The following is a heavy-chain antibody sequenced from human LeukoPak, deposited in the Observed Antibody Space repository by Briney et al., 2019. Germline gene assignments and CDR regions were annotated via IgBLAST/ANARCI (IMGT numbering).Heavy chain of an antibody. CDR1: GFTFSNFG. Sequence: GGSLRVSCAASGFTFSNFGMNWVRQAPGKGLEWVSSVSDDGNYIYYGDSVKGRFTISRDNANNSLDLQMHSLRAEDTAVYYCASDPHIAAANWFDPWGQGTLVTVSS. CDR3: ASDPHIAAANWFDP. J-gene: IGHJ5*02. V-gene: IGHV3-21*01. D-gene: IGHD6-13*01. CDR2: VSDDGNYI.